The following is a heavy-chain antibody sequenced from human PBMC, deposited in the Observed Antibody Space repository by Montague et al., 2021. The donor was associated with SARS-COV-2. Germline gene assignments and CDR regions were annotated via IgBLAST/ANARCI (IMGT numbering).Heavy chain of an antibody. V-gene: IGHV4-34*01. J-gene: IGHJ6*02. Sequence: SETLSLTCAVYGGSFSGYYWTWIRQSPRKGPEWIGDINHSGSTNYNPSLKSRVTISVDTSKNQFSLKLSSVTAADTAVYYCACGEITTRGLIYYYGMDVWGQGTTVTVSS. CDR1: GGSFSGYY. D-gene: IGHD4-11*01. CDR3: ACGEITTRGLIYYYGMDV. CDR2: INHSGST.